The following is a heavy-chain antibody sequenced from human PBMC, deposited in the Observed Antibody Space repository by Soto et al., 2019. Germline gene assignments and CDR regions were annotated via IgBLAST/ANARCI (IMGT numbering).Heavy chain of an antibody. D-gene: IGHD2-8*01. V-gene: IGHV4-30-4*01. CDR1: GGSISSVDYY. Sequence: QVQLQESGPGLVKPSQTLSLTCTVSGGSISSVDYYWSWIRQPPGKGLEWIGYIYDSGSTYYNSSLKSRVNIPLDTSKNQFSLKLTSVTAADTAVYYCARDNGVGPWGQGTLVTVSS. CDR2: IYDSGST. CDR3: ARDNGVGP. J-gene: IGHJ5*02.